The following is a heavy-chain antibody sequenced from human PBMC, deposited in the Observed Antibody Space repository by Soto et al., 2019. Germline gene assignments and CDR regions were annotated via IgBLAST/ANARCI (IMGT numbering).Heavy chain of an antibody. CDR2: ISNDGSNP. Sequence: GGSLRLSCAASGFTFSKYAMHWVRQARGTGLEWVAVISNDGSNPYYADSVKGRFTISRDNSKNTLYLQMNSLRADDTALYYCTKSVVGATTTGRGFDYWGQGTLVTVSS. J-gene: IGHJ4*02. D-gene: IGHD1-26*01. CDR1: GFTFSKYA. V-gene: IGHV3-30-3*02. CDR3: TKSVVGATTTGRGFDY.